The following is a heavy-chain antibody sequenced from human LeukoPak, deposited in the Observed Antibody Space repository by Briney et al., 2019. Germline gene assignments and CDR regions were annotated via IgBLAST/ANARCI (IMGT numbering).Heavy chain of an antibody. CDR3: ARDSSGWYYYFDY. Sequence: SVKVSCKASGGTFSSYAISWVRQAPGQGLEWMGRIIPILGIANYAQKFQGRVTITADKSTSTAYMELSSLRSEDTAVYYCARDSSGWYYYFDYWGQGTLVTVSS. CDR1: GGTFSSYA. CDR2: IIPILGIA. D-gene: IGHD6-19*01. V-gene: IGHV1-69*04. J-gene: IGHJ4*02.